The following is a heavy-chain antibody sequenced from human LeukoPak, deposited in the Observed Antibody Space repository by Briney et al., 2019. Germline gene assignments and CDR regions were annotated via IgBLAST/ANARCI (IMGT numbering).Heavy chain of an antibody. CDR2: IIPIFGTA. CDR3: ARGPDKTYYYDSSGYGAFDI. J-gene: IGHJ3*02. V-gene: IGHV1-69*05. D-gene: IGHD3-22*01. CDR1: GGTFSSYA. Sequence: VASVKVSCKASGGTFSSYAISWVRQAPGQGLEWMGGIIPIFGTANYAQKFQGRVTITTDESTSTAYMELSSLRSEDTAVYYCARGPDKTYYYDSSGYGAFDIWGQGTMVTVSS.